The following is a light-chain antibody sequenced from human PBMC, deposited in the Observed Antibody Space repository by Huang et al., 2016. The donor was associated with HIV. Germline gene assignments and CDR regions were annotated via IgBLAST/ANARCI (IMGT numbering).Light chain of an antibody. CDR2: DAS. J-gene: IGKJ4*01. CDR3: QQRSNFLT. V-gene: IGKV3-11*01. CDR1: QSVASY. Sequence: EIVLTQSPTTLSLSPGERATLSCRASQSVASYLACYQQKPGQAPRLLIYDASNRAAGSPARFSGSGSGTDFTLTISSLEPEDFAVYYCQQRSNFLTFGGGTKVEI.